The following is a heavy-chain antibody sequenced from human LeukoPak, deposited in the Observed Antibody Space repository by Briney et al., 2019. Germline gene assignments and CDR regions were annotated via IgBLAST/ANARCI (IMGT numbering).Heavy chain of an antibody. J-gene: IGHJ6*03. CDR1: GYSISSGYY. Sequence: KPSETLSLTCAVSGYSISSGYYWGWIRQPPGKGLEWIGSLYHSGSTYYNPSLKSRVTISVDTSKNQFSLKLSSVTAADTAVYYCARAIHHGDYGYYYYYMDVWGKGTTVTVSS. CDR3: ARAIHHGDYGYYYYYMDV. V-gene: IGHV4-38-2*01. D-gene: IGHD4-17*01. CDR2: LYHSGST.